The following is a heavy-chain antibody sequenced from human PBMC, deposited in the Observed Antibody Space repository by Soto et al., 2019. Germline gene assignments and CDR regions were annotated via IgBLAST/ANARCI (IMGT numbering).Heavy chain of an antibody. J-gene: IGHJ5*02. Sequence: QVQLVQSGAEVKKPGASVKVSCKASGYTFTTHGISWVRQAPGQGLEWMGWVSGDNGHTNYAQSLQGRVTMTTDTSTNTAYMDLRSLRSDDTAVNYCARDLGYCRSGTCYREGFDPWGQGTLVTVSS. V-gene: IGHV1-18*01. D-gene: IGHD2-15*01. CDR3: ARDLGYCRSGTCYREGFDP. CDR1: GYTFTTHG. CDR2: VSGDNGHT.